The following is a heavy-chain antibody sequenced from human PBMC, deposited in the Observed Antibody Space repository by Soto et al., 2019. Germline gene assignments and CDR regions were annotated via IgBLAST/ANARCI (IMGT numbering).Heavy chain of an antibody. J-gene: IGHJ4*02. V-gene: IGHV3-23*01. CDR2: ISGSGGST. Sequence: EVQLLESGGGLVQPGGSLRLSCAASGFTFTSNAMSWVRQAPGKGLEWVSAISGSGGSTYYVDSVKGRFTISRDNSKNTLYLQMNSLRAEDTAVYYCANSLRGVISDFDYWGQGTLVTVSS. CDR3: ANSLRGVISDFDY. D-gene: IGHD3-10*01. CDR1: GFTFTSNA.